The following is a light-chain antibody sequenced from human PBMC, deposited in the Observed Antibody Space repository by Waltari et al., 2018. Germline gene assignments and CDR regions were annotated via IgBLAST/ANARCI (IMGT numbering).Light chain of an antibody. Sequence: QSVLTQPPSVSAAPGQKVPISCSGSTPNIGNNYVSRYKQFPGTAPKLLIYEDYRRPSGIPDRFSGSKSGASATLDITGLQTGDEADYYCGAWDSSLGVGVLGGGTRVTVL. J-gene: IGLJ3*02. V-gene: IGLV1-51*01. CDR3: GAWDSSLGVGV. CDR2: EDY. CDR1: TPNIGNNY.